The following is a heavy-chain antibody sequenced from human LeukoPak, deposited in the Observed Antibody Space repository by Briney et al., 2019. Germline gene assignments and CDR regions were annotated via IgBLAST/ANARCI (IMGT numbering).Heavy chain of an antibody. CDR1: GNTFTDYY. J-gene: IGHJ3*02. Sequence: ASVKVSCKASGNTFTDYYLHWVRQAPGQGLEWMGRINPNNGGTNYAQRFQGRATMTRDTSISTAYMELSRLRSDDTAVYYCAREYYYDSSGYHADDAFDIWGQGTMVTVSS. D-gene: IGHD3-22*01. CDR2: INPNNGGT. V-gene: IGHV1-2*06. CDR3: AREYYYDSSGYHADDAFDI.